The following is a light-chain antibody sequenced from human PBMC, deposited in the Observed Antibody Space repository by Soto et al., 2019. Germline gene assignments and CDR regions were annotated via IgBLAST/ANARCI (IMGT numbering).Light chain of an antibody. CDR2: AAS. V-gene: IGKV1-9*01. J-gene: IGKJ4*01. CDR3: QQLNSYPLT. Sequence: DIQMTQSPSSLSASVGDRVTITCRASQSITTYLNWYRQKPGKAPKLLIYAASTLQSGVPSRFSGSGSGTEFTLTISSLQPEDFASYYCQQLNSYPLTFGGGTKVDSK. CDR1: QSITTY.